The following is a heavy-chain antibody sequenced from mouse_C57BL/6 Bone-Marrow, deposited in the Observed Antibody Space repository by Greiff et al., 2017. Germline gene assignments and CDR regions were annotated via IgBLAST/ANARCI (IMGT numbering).Heavy chain of an antibody. CDR3: ARSGYGSSYVHY. Sequence: QVQLQQPGAELVKPGASVKLSCKASGYTFTSYWMHWVKQRPGQGLEWIGMIHTNSGSTNYNEKFKSKATLTVDKSSSTAYMQLSSLTSEDSAVYYCARSGYGSSYVHYWGQGTTLTVSS. CDR1: GYTFTSYW. V-gene: IGHV1-64*01. J-gene: IGHJ2*01. CDR2: IHTNSGST. D-gene: IGHD1-1*01.